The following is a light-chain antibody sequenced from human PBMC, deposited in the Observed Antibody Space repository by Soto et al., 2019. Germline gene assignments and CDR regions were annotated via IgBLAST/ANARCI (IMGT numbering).Light chain of an antibody. J-gene: IGKJ1*01. CDR3: QQYNSYSSWT. V-gene: IGKV1-5*01. CDR2: DAS. Sequence: DIQMTQSPSTLSASVGDRVTITCRASQSIGSWLAWYQQKPGKAPKLLIYDASSLKSGVPSRFSGSGSGTEFTLTISSLQPDDFATYYCQQYNSYSSWTFGQGTKVDIK. CDR1: QSIGSW.